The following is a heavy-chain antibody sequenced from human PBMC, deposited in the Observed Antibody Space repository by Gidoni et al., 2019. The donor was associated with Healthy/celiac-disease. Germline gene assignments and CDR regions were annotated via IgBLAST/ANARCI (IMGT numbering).Heavy chain of an antibody. CDR3: ARDLRLERRRALGY. Sequence: QVQLVQSGAEVKKPGSSVKVSCQASGGTFSSYAISWVRQAPGQGLEWMGGIIPIFGTANYAQKFQGRVTITADESTSTAYMELSSLRSEDTAVYYWARDLRLERRRALGYWGQGTLVTVSS. D-gene: IGHD1-1*01. V-gene: IGHV1-69*01. J-gene: IGHJ4*02. CDR1: GGTFSSYA. CDR2: IIPIFGTA.